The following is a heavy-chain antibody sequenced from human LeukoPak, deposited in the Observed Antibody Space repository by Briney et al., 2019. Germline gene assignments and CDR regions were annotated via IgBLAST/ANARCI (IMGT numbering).Heavy chain of an antibody. D-gene: IGHD2/OR15-2a*01. CDR1: GFTFSSYA. V-gene: IGHV3-23*01. J-gene: IGHJ5*02. CDR3: ARGKTSQNIVTRKTYNWFDP. CDR2: ISGSGGST. Sequence: GGSLRLSCAASGFTFSSYAMSWVRQAPGKGLEWVSAISGSGGSTYYADSVKGRFTISRDNSKNTLYLQMNSLRAEDTAVYYCARGKTSQNIVTRKTYNWFDPWGQGTLVTVSS.